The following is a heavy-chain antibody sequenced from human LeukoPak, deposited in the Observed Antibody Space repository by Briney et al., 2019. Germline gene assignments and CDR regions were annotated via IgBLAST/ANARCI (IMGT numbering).Heavy chain of an antibody. D-gene: IGHD1-26*01. CDR3: ARDYRGSYGFDY. CDR2: IYYSGST. Sequence: SETLSLTCTVSGGSINNGGYYWSWIRQHPGKGLEWIGYIYYSGSTYYNPSLKSRVTISVDTSKNQFSLKLSSVTAADTAVYYCARDYRGSYGFDYWGQGTLVTVSS. V-gene: IGHV4-31*03. CDR1: GGSINNGGYY. J-gene: IGHJ4*02.